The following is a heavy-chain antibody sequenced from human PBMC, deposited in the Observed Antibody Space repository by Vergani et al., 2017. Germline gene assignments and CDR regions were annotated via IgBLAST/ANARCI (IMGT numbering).Heavy chain of an antibody. CDR2: ISSSSSYI. J-gene: IGHJ4*02. V-gene: IGHV3-21*01. CDR3: ARDGVNDYDSSGTKDY. D-gene: IGHD3-22*01. Sequence: EVQLVESGGGLVKPGGSLRLSCAASGFTFSSYSMNWVRQAPGKGLEWVSSISSSSSYIYYADSVKGRFTISRDNAKNSLYLQMNSRRAEDTAVYYCARDGVNDYDSSGTKDYWGQGTLVTVSS. CDR1: GFTFSSYS.